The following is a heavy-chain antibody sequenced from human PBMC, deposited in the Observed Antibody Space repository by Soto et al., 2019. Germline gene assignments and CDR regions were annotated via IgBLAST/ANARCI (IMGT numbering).Heavy chain of an antibody. V-gene: IGHV1-18*01. CDR1: GYTFTSYG. CDR2: ISAYNGNT. J-gene: IGHJ3*02. Sequence: QVQLVQSGAEVKKPGASVKVSCKASGYTFTSYGISWVRQAPGQGLEWMGWISAYNGNTNYAQKLQGRVTMTTDTSASTAYMELRSLRSDDTAVYYCAREGPRYNWNYHDAFDIWGQGTMVTVSS. CDR3: AREGPRYNWNYHDAFDI. D-gene: IGHD1-7*01.